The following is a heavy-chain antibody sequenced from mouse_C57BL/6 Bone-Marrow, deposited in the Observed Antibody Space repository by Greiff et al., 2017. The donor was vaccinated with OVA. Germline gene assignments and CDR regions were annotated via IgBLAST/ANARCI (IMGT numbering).Heavy chain of an antibody. CDR3: ATNPHWYFDV. Sequence: EVQLVESGGGLVKPGGSLTLSCAASGFTFSDYGMHWVRQAPEKGLEWVAYISSGSSTIYYADTVKGRFTISRDNAKNTLFLQMTSLRSEDTAMYYCATNPHWYFDVWGTGTTVTVSS. V-gene: IGHV5-17*01. CDR1: GFTFSDYG. CDR2: ISSGSSTI. J-gene: IGHJ1*03.